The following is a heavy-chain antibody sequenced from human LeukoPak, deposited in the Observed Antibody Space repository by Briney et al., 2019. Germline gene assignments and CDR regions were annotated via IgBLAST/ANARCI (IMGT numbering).Heavy chain of an antibody. CDR2: INPNSGGT. V-gene: IGHV1-2*02. Sequence: ASVKVSCKASGYTFTGYYMHWVRQAPGQGLEWMGWINPNSGGTNYAQKFQGRVTMTRDTSISTAYMELSRLRSDDTAVYYCAKPRYCTNGAWCWFDPWGQGTLVTVSS. J-gene: IGHJ5*02. CDR3: AKPRYCTNGAWCWFDP. CDR1: GYTFTGYY. D-gene: IGHD2-8*01.